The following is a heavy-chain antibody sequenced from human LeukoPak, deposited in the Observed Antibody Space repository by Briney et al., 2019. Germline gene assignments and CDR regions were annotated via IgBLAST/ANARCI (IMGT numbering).Heavy chain of an antibody. J-gene: IGHJ6*04. Sequence: SETLSLTCAVSGGSISSSNWWSWVRQPPGKGLEWIGESYHSGSTNYNPSLKSRVTISVDKSKNQLSLKLSSVTAADTAVYYCARRVVVVRRYYYYYGMDVWGKGTTVTVSS. CDR2: SYHSGST. V-gene: IGHV4-4*02. D-gene: IGHD2-2*01. CDR1: GGSISSSNW. CDR3: ARRVVVVRRYYYYYGMDV.